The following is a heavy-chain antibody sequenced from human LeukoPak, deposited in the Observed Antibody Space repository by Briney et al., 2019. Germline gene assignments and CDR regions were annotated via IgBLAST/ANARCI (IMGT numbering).Heavy chain of an antibody. CDR2: VYYTGST. D-gene: IGHD5-24*01. CDR1: GDSISGSSYY. Sequence: PSETLSLTCTVSGDSISGSSYYWAWIRQPPGKGLEWIGSVYYTGSTYHMSSLKSRVTISADTSKNLFSLKVNSMTAADTAVYYCARHGPPMQRQFYDSWGQGTLVTVSS. CDR3: ARHGPPMQRQFYDS. V-gene: IGHV4-39*01. J-gene: IGHJ4*02.